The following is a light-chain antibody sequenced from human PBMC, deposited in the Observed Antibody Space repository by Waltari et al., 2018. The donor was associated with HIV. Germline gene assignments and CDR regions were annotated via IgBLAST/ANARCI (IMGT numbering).Light chain of an antibody. CDR3: CSYAGTWL. Sequence: QSALTQPHSVSGSPGQSVTLSCTGTSSDGGDYNYVSWYQRHPGKAPKLMIYDVTKRPSGVPDRFSGSKSGNTASLTISGLQAEDDAEYYCCSYAGTWLFGGGTKLTVL. CDR1: SSDGGDYNY. CDR2: DVT. V-gene: IGLV2-11*01. J-gene: IGLJ3*02.